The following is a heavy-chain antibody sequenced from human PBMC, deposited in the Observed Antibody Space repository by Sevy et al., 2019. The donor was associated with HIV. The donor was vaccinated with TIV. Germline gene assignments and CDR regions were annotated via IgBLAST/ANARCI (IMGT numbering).Heavy chain of an antibody. D-gene: IGHD6-25*01. J-gene: IGHJ5*02. CDR3: ARVSWYSSGWLWFDN. V-gene: IGHV4-39*01. CDR1: GGSISSSSYY. Sequence: SETLSLTCTVSGGSISSSSYYWGWIRQPPGKGLEWIGTIYHSGSTYYNSSLKSRVTISVDTSKDQFSLKFTSVTAADTSLYYCARVSWYSSGWLWFDNWGQGTLVTVSS. CDR2: IYHSGST.